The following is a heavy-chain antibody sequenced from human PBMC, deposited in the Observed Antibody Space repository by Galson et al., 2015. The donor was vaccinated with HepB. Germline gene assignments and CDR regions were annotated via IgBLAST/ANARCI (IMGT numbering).Heavy chain of an antibody. CDR2: SSAYRDNA. Sequence: SVKVSCKASGYSFSNYGISWVRQAPGQGLEWLGWSSAYRDNATYAQIVTGRVTMTTDTSTSTAYMELRSLTSDDTAMYYCVRDWYCIGRNCVDCFDPWGPGTLVTVSA. CDR3: VRDWYCIGRNCVDCFDP. J-gene: IGHJ5*02. V-gene: IGHV1-18*04. CDR1: GYSFSNYG. D-gene: IGHD2-15*01.